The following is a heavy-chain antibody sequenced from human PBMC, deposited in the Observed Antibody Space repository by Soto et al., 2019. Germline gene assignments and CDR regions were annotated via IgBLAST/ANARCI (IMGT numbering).Heavy chain of an antibody. CDR1: GYTFTSYG. CDR2: ISAYNGNT. Sequence: ASVKVSCKASGYTFTSYGISWVRQAPGQGLEWMGWISAYNGNTNYAQKLQGRVTMTTDTSTSTAYMELRSLRSDDTAVYYCARPQEDSSSSPTLLFGYWGQGTLVTVSS. J-gene: IGHJ4*02. V-gene: IGHV1-18*04. D-gene: IGHD6-13*01. CDR3: ARPQEDSSSSPTLLFGY.